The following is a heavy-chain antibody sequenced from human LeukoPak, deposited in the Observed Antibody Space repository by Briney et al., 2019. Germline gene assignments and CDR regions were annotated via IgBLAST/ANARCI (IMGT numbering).Heavy chain of an antibody. D-gene: IGHD3-22*01. CDR1: GGSISSYY. CDR3: ARADSRGFYAFDY. J-gene: IGHJ4*02. CDR2: IFYSGST. Sequence: PSETLSLTCTVSGGSISSYYWSWIRQPPGKGLEWIGYIFYSGSTNYNPSLKSRVTMSVDKSKNQFSLTLRSVTAADTAVYYCARADSRGFYAFDYWGQGTLVPVSS. V-gene: IGHV4-59*12.